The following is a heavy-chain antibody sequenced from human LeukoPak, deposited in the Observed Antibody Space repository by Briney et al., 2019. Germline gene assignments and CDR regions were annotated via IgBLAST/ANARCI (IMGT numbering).Heavy chain of an antibody. Sequence: GRSLRLSCAASGFTFSSYAMHWVRQAPGKGLEWVAVISYDGSNKYYADSVKGRFTISRDNSKNTLYLQMNSLRAEDTAVYYCAFPSGTTRGAFDIWGQGTMVTVSS. CDR1: GFTFSSYA. D-gene: IGHD1-26*01. V-gene: IGHV3-30-3*01. CDR3: AFPSGTTRGAFDI. CDR2: ISYDGSNK. J-gene: IGHJ3*02.